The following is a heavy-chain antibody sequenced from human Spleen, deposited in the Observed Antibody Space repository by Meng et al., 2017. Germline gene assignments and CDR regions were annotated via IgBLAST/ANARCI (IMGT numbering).Heavy chain of an antibody. J-gene: IGHJ6*02. V-gene: IGHV3-33*01. D-gene: IGHD3/OR15-3a*01. CDR2: ICYDGSNN. Sequence: GESLKTSCAASGFTFSSYVMHWVRQAPGKGLEWVAVICYDGSNNYYADSVKGRFTISRENSKNTMYLQMNILRAEDTAVYYCARSRTSYYGMDVWGQGTTVTVSS. CDR1: GFTFSSYV. CDR3: ARSRTSYYGMDV.